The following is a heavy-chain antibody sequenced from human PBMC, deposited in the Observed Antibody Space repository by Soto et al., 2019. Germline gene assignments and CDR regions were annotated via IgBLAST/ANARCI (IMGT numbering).Heavy chain of an antibody. J-gene: IGHJ5*02. CDR1: GFPFSSNS. V-gene: IGHV3-48*02. CDR3: ARDLNWAFDH. CDR2: ITGSGTTT. Sequence: PGGSLRLSCAASGFPFSSNSVNWVRQAPGKGLEWVSYITGSGTTTRYADSVKGRFTLSRDNAKNSLLLDMNSLTDEDTAVYYCARDLNWAFDHWGRGTLVTVSS. D-gene: IGHD1-1*01.